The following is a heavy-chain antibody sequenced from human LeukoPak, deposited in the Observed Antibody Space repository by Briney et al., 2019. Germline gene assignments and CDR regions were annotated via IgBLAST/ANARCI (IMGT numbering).Heavy chain of an antibody. CDR1: GFTFSSYA. D-gene: IGHD2-15*01. J-gene: IGHJ6*03. V-gene: IGHV3-48*01. CDR3: ARAGMRGSYYYYMDV. Sequence: QPGGSLRLSCAASGFTFSSYAINWVRQAPGKGLEWVSYIGSRGHSIYYADSVKGRFTISRDNAKNSLFLQMNSLRAEDTALYYCARAGMRGSYYYYMDVWGKGTTVTVSS. CDR2: IGSRGHSI.